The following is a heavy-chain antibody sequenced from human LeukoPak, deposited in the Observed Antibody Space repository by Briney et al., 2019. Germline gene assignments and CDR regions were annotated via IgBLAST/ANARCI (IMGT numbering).Heavy chain of an antibody. Sequence: SQTLSLTCTVSGGSISSYYWSWIRQPPGKGLEWIGYIYYSGSTNYNPSLKSRVTISVDTSKNQFSLKLSSVTAADTAVYYCARGVGSSSSGYFDYWGQGTLVTVSS. D-gene: IGHD6-6*01. CDR3: ARGVGSSSSGYFDY. V-gene: IGHV4-59*01. CDR2: IYYSGST. CDR1: GGSISSYY. J-gene: IGHJ4*02.